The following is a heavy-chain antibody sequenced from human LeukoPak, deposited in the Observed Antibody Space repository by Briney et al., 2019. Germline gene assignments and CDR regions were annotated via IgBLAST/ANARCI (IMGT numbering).Heavy chain of an antibody. CDR3: ARHWGRYCSGGSCLYY. J-gene: IGHJ4*02. CDR2: IYPGDSDT. CDR1: GYSFTSYW. V-gene: IGHV5-51*01. D-gene: IGHD2-15*01. Sequence: GESLKISCKGSGYSFTSYWIGWVRQMPGKGLEWMGIIYPGDSDTRYSPPFQGQVTISADKSISTAYLQWSSLKASDTAMYYCARHWGRYCSGGSCLYYWGQGTLVTVSS.